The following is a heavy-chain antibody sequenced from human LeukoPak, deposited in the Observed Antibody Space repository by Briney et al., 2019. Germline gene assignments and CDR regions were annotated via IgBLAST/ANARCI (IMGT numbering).Heavy chain of an antibody. Sequence: SETLSLTCTVSGGSISSTSYYWGWIRQPPGKGLEWIGSIYNSGITYYNPSLKSRVTISVDTSKNQFFLKVTSVTAADTAPYYCATGYGHYYYFDYWGQGTLVTVSS. D-gene: IGHD2/OR15-2a*01. J-gene: IGHJ4*02. CDR3: ATGYGHYYYFDY. CDR1: GGSISSTSYY. V-gene: IGHV4-39*01. CDR2: IYNSGIT.